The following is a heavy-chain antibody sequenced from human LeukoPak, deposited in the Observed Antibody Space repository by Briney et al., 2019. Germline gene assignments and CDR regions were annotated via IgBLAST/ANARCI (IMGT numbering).Heavy chain of an antibody. CDR2: ISHSRSS. V-gene: IGHV4-34*01. J-gene: IGHJ3*02. CDR3: ARSANAFDI. Sequence: PSETLSLTCAVSGGSVSGYYWSWIRQPPGKGLEWIGKISHSRSSNYKPSLKSRVTISVDTSTNQFSLRLYSVTAADTAVYYCARSANAFDIWGQGTMVTVPS. CDR1: GGSVSGYY.